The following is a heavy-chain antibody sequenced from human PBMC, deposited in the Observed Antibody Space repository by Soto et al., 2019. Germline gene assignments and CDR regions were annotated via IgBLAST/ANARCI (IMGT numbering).Heavy chain of an antibody. D-gene: IGHD3-10*01. CDR3: ARLSRRLLWFGESNWLDL. CDR1: GYSFTSYW. V-gene: IGHV5-51*01. Sequence: GESLKISCKGSGYSFTSYWIGWVRQMPGKGLAWMGIIYPGDSDTRYSPSFQGQVTISADKSISTAYLQWSSLKASDTAMYYCARLSRRLLWFGESNWLDLWGKEALVTVAS. J-gene: IGHJ5*02. CDR2: IYPGDSDT.